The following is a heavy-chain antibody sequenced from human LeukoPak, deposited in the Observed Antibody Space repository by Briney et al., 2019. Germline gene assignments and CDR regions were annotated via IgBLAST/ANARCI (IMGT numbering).Heavy chain of an antibody. D-gene: IGHD3-3*01. CDR1: GFTVSSNY. CDR3: ARRGQRITIFGVVIRRHDAFDI. V-gene: IGHV3-11*04. J-gene: IGHJ3*02. Sequence: GGSLRLSCAASGFTVSSNYMSWVRQAPGKGLEWVSYISSSGSTIYYADSVKGRFTISRDNAKNSLYLQMNSLRAEDTAVYYCARRGQRITIFGVVIRRHDAFDIWGQGTMVTVSS. CDR2: ISSSGSTI.